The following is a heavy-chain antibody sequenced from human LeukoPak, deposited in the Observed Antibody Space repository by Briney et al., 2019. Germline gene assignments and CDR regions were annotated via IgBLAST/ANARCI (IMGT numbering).Heavy chain of an antibody. Sequence: ASVKVSCKASGGTFSSYGISWVRQAPGQGLEWMGWISAYNGNTNYAQKLQGRVTMTTDTSTSTAYMELRSLRSDDTAVYYCARGLRGVDILTGYSWGQGTLVTVSS. CDR1: GGTFSSYG. J-gene: IGHJ5*02. CDR2: ISAYNGNT. D-gene: IGHD3-9*01. CDR3: ARGLRGVDILTGYS. V-gene: IGHV1-18*01.